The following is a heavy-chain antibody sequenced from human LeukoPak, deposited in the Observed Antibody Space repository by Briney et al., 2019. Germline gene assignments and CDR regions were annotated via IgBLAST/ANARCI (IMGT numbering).Heavy chain of an antibody. Sequence: GGSLRLSCAASGFTFSTYWMHWVRQVPGKGLVSVSRISSDGSNTIYADSVKGRFTISRDNANNSLSLQMNSLRGDGAAVYYFAIECELLVAYYMDVWGKGTTVTVSS. CDR3: AIECELLVAYYMDV. D-gene: IGHD1-26*01. J-gene: IGHJ6*03. V-gene: IGHV3-74*01. CDR1: GFTFSTYW. CDR2: ISSDGSNT.